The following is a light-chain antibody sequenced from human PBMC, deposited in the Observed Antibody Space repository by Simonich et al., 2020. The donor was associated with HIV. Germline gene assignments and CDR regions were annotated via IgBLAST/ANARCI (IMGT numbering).Light chain of an antibody. J-gene: IGLJ3*02. CDR2: DVS. CDR3: NSYTSSSTWV. Sequence: QSALTQPASVSGSPGQSITISCPGTSSDVGGYTYVSWYQQHPGKAPKLMIYDVSKRPSGVSNRFSGSKSGNTASLTISGLQAEDEADYYCNSYTSSSTWVFGGGTKLTVL. V-gene: IGLV2-14*01. CDR1: SSDVGGYTY.